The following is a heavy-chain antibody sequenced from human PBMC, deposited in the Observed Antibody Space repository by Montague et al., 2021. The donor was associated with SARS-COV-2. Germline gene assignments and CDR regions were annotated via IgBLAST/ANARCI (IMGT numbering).Heavy chain of an antibody. D-gene: IGHD6-25*01. CDR2: SNHSGGT. V-gene: IGHV4-34*01. J-gene: IGHJ6*03. CDR3: ARGLSGSYSGGWVPVALFDCYYYMDV. Sequence: SETLSLTCAVYGGSFSGYYWSWIRRPPGPGLEWIGVSNHSGGTNYNSDPKGRVPISVDTSKTQFSLKLTSVTAADTAVYYCARGLSGSYSGGWVPVALFDCYYYMDVWAKGTTVTVSS. CDR1: GGSFSGYY.